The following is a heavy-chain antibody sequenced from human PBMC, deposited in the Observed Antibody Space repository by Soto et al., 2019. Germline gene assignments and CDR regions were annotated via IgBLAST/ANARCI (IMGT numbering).Heavy chain of an antibody. D-gene: IGHD3-16*01. CDR1: GSTFSSYA. Sequence: QVQLVQSGAEVKKPGSSVKVSCKASGSTFSSYAISWVRQAPGQGLEWMGGIIPIFGTANYAQKFQGRVTITADESTSTGYMELSSLRSEDTAVYYCASHTHGGWGWFDPWGQGTLVTVSS. CDR2: IIPIFGTA. CDR3: ASHTHGGWGWFDP. J-gene: IGHJ5*02. V-gene: IGHV1-69*01.